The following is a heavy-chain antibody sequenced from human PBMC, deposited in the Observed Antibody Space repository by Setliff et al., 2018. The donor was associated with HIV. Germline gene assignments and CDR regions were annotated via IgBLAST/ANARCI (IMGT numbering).Heavy chain of an antibody. CDR2: IYYSGST. CDR3: AGVSCSSWYSIPRYYYYSMDV. D-gene: IGHD6-13*01. J-gene: IGHJ6*03. CDR1: GDSISSGDYY. Sequence: PSETLSLTCTVSGDSISSGDYYWSWIRQPPGKGLEWIGNIYYSGSTYYNPSLKGRVTISVDTSKNRFSLRLRSVTAADTAVYYCAGVSCSSWYSIPRYYYYSMDVWGNGTTVTVSS. V-gene: IGHV4-30-4*08.